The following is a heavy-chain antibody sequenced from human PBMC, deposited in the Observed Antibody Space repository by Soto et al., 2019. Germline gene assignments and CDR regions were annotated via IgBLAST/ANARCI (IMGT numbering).Heavy chain of an antibody. CDR1: GGTFSTFP. J-gene: IGHJ4*02. Sequence: ASVKVSCKSSGGTFSTFPINWVRQAPGQGLEWMGAILPVSGTTNYAQKFQGRVTFSADESTTTAYMEVSSLRSEDTAVYYCARDRTGTTLGYFDYWGQGTRVTVAS. D-gene: IGHD1-7*01. V-gene: IGHV1-69*13. CDR2: ILPVSGTT. CDR3: ARDRTGTTLGYFDY.